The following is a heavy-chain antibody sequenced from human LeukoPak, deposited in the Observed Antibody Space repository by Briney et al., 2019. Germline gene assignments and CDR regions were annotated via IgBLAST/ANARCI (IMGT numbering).Heavy chain of an antibody. CDR1: GGKFGSYS. Sequence: SVKVSCKASGGKFGSYSLTWVRQAPGQGLEWVGRIIPLFGTINYAQKFQDRVTLSADDSTGTAYMELRSLSSDDTAVYYCARALFWSYFDFWSGPLDDLDVWGQGTLVTVSS. CDR2: IIPLFGTI. J-gene: IGHJ3*01. CDR3: ARALFWSYFDFWSGPLDDLDV. D-gene: IGHD3-3*01. V-gene: IGHV1-69*13.